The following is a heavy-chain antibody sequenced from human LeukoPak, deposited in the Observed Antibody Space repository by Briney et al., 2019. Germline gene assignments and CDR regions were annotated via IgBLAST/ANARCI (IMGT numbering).Heavy chain of an antibody. V-gene: IGHV3-21*01. Sequence: PGRSLRLSCAASGFTFNTYIMRWVRQAPGKGLEWVSSIGGSSTYIHYADSLKGRFTISRDNAKNSLYLQVNSLRAEDTGVYYCARGGNSAWLDPPLPPDYWGQGTLVIVSS. CDR1: GFTFNTYI. CDR2: IGGSSTYI. CDR3: ARGGNSAWLDPPLPPDY. D-gene: IGHD6-19*01. J-gene: IGHJ4*02.